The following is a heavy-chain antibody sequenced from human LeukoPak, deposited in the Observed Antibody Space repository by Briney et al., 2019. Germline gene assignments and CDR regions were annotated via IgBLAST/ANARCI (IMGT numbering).Heavy chain of an antibody. V-gene: IGHV4-34*01. D-gene: IGHD5-12*01. CDR1: GGSFSGYY. Sequence: SETLSLTCAVYGGSFSGYYWSWIRQPPGKGLEWIGEINHSGSTNYNPSLKSRVTISVDTSKNQFSLKLSSVTAADTAVYYCARHVGRYSGYGYYYYYYMDVWGKGTTVTISS. CDR3: ARHVGRYSGYGYYYYYYMDV. CDR2: INHSGST. J-gene: IGHJ6*03.